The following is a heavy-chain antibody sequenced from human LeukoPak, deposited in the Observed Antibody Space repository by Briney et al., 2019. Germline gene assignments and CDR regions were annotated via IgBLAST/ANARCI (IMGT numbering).Heavy chain of an antibody. D-gene: IGHD2-2*01. Sequence: ASVKVSCKASGYTFTSYGISWVRQAPGQGLEWMGWISAYNGNTNYAQKLQGRVTMTTDTSTSTAYMELRSLRSDDTAVYYCARDSLVVPAATSFDYWGQGTLVTVSS. CDR2: ISAYNGNT. CDR1: GYTFTSYG. V-gene: IGHV1-18*01. J-gene: IGHJ4*02. CDR3: ARDSLVVPAATSFDY.